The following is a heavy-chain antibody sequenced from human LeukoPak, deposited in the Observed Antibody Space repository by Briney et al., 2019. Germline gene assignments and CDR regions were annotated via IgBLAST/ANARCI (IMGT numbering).Heavy chain of an antibody. D-gene: IGHD3-10*01. Sequence: PSQTLSLTCTVSGGSISSGDYYWSWIRQPPGKGLEWIGYLYYSGSTYYNPSLKSRVTISVDTSKNQFSLKLSSVTAADTAVYYCARGAYYYYGSGEEYYFDYWGQGTLVTVSS. J-gene: IGHJ4*02. CDR3: ARGAYYYYGSGEEYYFDY. CDR2: LYYSGST. CDR1: GGSISSGDYY. V-gene: IGHV4-30-4*01.